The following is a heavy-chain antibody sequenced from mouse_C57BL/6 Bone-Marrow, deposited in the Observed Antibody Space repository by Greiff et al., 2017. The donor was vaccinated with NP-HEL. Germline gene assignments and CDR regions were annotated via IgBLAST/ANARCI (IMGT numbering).Heavy chain of an antibody. CDR1: GFTFSDYY. CDR3: ASVYDGYYWFAY. Sequence: EVHLVESEGGLVQPGSSMKLSCTASGFTFSDYYMAWVRQVPEKGLEWVANINYDGSSTYYLDSLKSRFIISRDNAKNILYLQMSSLKSEDTATYYCASVYDGYYWFAYWGQGTLVTVSA. CDR2: INYDGSST. V-gene: IGHV5-16*01. D-gene: IGHD2-3*01. J-gene: IGHJ3*01.